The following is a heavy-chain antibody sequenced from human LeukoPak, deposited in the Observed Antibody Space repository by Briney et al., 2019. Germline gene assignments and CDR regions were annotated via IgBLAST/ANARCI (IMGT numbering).Heavy chain of an antibody. D-gene: IGHD5-18*01. V-gene: IGHV1-69*04. CDR1: GGTFSSYA. CDR3: ARALWGDGYSYGYGDY. CDR2: IIPILGIA. J-gene: IGHJ4*02. Sequence: ASVKVSCKASGGTFSSYAISWVRQAPGQGLEWMGRIIPILGIANYAQKFQGRVTITADKSTTTAYMELSSLRSEDTAVYYCARALWGDGYSYGYGDYWGQGTLVTVSS.